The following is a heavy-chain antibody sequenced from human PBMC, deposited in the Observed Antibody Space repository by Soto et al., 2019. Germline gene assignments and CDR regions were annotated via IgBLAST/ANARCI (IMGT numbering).Heavy chain of an antibody. J-gene: IGHJ5*02. CDR2: IYHSGST. CDR3: ARERPDGARLDP. V-gene: IGHV4-30-4*01. D-gene: IGHD6-6*01. Sequence: PSETLSLTCTVSGDSIINGIYYWSWIRQPPGKGLEWIGYIYHSGSTYYNPSLKSRVTISVDTSKNQFSLKLSSVTAADTAVYYCARERPDGARLDPWGQGTLVTVSS. CDR1: GDSIINGIYY.